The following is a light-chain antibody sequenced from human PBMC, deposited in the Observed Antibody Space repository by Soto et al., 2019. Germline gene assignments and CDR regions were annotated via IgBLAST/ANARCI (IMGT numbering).Light chain of an antibody. CDR2: STS. J-gene: IGKJ1*01. Sequence: IQMTQSPSSLSASVVDRVTITCRASHSISGYLNWYQHKSGKAPKLLIYSTSSLQSGVPSRLGGSGSGTDFTLTISSLQPEDFATYYCQQSYMTPPTFGQGTKVDIK. CDR1: HSISGY. V-gene: IGKV1-39*01. CDR3: QQSYMTPPT.